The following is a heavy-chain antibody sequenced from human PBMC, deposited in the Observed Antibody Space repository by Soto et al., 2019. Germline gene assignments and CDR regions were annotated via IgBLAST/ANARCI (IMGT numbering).Heavy chain of an antibody. D-gene: IGHD3-9*01. J-gene: IGHJ5*02. CDR3: ADIRDRGP. Sequence: HPGGSLRLSCAACGFTFSNYGMHWVRQAPGKGLEWVALISYDGSDKDYADSVKGRFTISRDNSKNTLYLQMNSLRAEDTAVYYCADIRDRGPWGQGTLVTVSS. CDR2: ISYDGSDK. CDR1: GFTFSNYG. V-gene: IGHV3-30*03.